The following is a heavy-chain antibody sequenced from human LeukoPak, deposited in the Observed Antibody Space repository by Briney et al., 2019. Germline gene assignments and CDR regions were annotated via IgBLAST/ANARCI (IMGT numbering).Heavy chain of an antibody. CDR1: GFTFSSYA. J-gene: IGHJ6*03. V-gene: IGHV3-23*01. CDR3: AKGGRYCSSTSCYNPAHYYYYYMDV. D-gene: IGHD2-2*02. CDR2: TSGSGGST. Sequence: GGSLRLSCAASGFTFSSYAMSWVRQAPGKGLEWVSGTSGSGGSTYYADSVKGRFTISRDNSKNTLYLQMNSLRAEDTAVYYCAKGGRYCSSTSCYNPAHYYYYYMDVWGKGTTVTVSS.